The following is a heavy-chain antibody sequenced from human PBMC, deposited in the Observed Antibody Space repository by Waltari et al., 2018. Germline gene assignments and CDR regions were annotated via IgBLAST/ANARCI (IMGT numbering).Heavy chain of an antibody. CDR3: ARSRYKGGYDM. J-gene: IGHJ3*02. CDR1: GFTVNDAE. D-gene: IGHD3-22*01. CDR2: LRTTGDT. V-gene: IGHV3-13*01. Sequence: QLVESGGGLVQPGGSLTLSCTASGFTVNDAELHWVGQDRLGGRECVSRLRTTGDTGYAASVWGRFTISRENGKNSVYRQMNSRRAEDTAVYYCARSRYKGGYDMWGQGTRVVVSS.